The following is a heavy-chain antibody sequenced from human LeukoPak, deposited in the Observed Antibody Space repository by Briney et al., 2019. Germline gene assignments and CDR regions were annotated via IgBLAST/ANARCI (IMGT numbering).Heavy chain of an antibody. Sequence: GGSLRLSCAASGFTFSSYGVHWVRQAPGKGLEWVAVISYDGSNKYYADSVKGRFTISRDNSKNTLYLQMNSLRAEDTAVYYCAKNVGGSGYYYGPISWNYYYYGMDVWGQGTTVTVSS. CDR3: AKNVGGSGYYYGPISWNYYYYGMDV. CDR2: ISYDGSNK. D-gene: IGHD3-22*01. CDR1: GFTFSSYG. J-gene: IGHJ6*02. V-gene: IGHV3-30*18.